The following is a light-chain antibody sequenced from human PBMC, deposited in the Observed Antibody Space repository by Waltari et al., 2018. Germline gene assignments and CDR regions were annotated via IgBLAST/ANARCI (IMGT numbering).Light chain of an antibody. V-gene: IGLV4-69*01. CDR1: TGHSDFA. CDR2: LNSDGSH. J-gene: IGLJ2*01. Sequence: QPVLTQSPSASASLGASVKLTCTLSTGHSDFAIAWHQQQPERGPRYLMKLNSDGSHTKGEEIPDRFSSSSSGSERYLTLASLQSEDEAAYYCQTWGSGIVTFGGGTQLTVL. CDR3: QTWGSGIVT.